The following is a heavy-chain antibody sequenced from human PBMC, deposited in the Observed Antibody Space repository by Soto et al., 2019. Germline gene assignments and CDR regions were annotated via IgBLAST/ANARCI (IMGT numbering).Heavy chain of an antibody. V-gene: IGHV4-30-2*01. Sequence: SETLSLTCTVSGLSIGNGDYSWSWIRQPPGKGLEWLGYFYHRGNTYYNPSLESRLTMAADTSKNQFPLRMTSGTAADTAVYYCVSGDVAARLQSWGQGTLVTV. J-gene: IGHJ5*02. CDR2: FYHRGNT. CDR1: GLSIGNGDYS. CDR3: VSGDVAARLQS. D-gene: IGHD6-6*01.